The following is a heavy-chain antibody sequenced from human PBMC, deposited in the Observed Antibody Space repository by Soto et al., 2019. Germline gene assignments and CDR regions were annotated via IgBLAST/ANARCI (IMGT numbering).Heavy chain of an antibody. CDR2: IDPSDSYT. Sequence: PGESLKISCQGFGYSFTNYWINWVRQMPGKGLEWMGRIDPSDSYTNYSPSFQGHVTLSADKSISTAYLQWSSLKASDTAMYYCVRLYHYDSSGYSFDYWGQGTLVTVSS. CDR1: GYSFTNYW. D-gene: IGHD3-22*01. CDR3: VRLYHYDSSGYSFDY. J-gene: IGHJ4*02. V-gene: IGHV5-10-1*01.